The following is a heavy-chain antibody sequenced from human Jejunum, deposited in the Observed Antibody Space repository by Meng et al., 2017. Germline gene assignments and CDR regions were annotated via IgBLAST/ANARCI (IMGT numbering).Heavy chain of an antibody. J-gene: IGHJ5*02. Sequence: VHLVQCGGEVKKSGAAVKVSCKASGYTFIGYYMHWVRQAPGQGLESMGWINTDGGDTNYAQKFQGRVTVTRDTSINTVYMELRRLTSDDTAVYYCARAAVGWYNWFDPWGQGTLVTVSS. CDR2: INTDGGDT. D-gene: IGHD6-19*01. V-gene: IGHV1-2*02. CDR3: ARAAVGWYNWFDP. CDR1: GYTFIGYY.